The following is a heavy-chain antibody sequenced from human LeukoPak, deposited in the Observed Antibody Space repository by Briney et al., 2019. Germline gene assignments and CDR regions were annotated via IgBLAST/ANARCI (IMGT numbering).Heavy chain of an antibody. D-gene: IGHD5-12*01. CDR1: GFTFSSYW. CDR2: INSDGSST. Sequence: GGSLRLSCAASGFTFSSYWMHWFRQAPGKGLLWVARINSDGSSTNYADSVKGRFTISRDNAKNTLYLQMNSLRAEDTAVYYCAREMGLNIVATFGYWGQGTLVTVSS. V-gene: IGHV3-74*01. J-gene: IGHJ4*02. CDR3: AREMGLNIVATFGY.